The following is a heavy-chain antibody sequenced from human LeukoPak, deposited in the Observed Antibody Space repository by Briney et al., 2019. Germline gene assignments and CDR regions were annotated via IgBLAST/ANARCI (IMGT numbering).Heavy chain of an antibody. V-gene: IGHV4-38-2*02. D-gene: IGHD1-26*01. CDR3: ARGKAYSGSYYGIYDY. Sequence: SGTLSLACTVSGFSISNDYYWTWLRQPPGRGLEWIGGIYHSGTTYYNPSLRGRVSISLDTSKTQFSLKLSSVTAADTAVYYCARGKAYSGSYYGIYDYWGQGTLVTVSS. J-gene: IGHJ4*02. CDR1: GFSISNDYY. CDR2: IYHSGTT.